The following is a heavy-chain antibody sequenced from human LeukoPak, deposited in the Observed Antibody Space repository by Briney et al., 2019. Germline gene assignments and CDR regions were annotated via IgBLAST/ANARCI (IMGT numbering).Heavy chain of an antibody. CDR2: ISAYNGNT. CDR1: GYTFTSYG. V-gene: IGHV1-18*01. J-gene: IGHJ4*02. CDR3: TRGQYYYDSSGYSSLDY. D-gene: IGHD3-22*01. Sequence: ASVKVSCKSSGYTFTSYGISWVRQAPGQGLEWMGWISAYNGNTHYAQKLRGRVTMTTDTSTSTVYMELRSLRSDDTAVYYCTRGQYYYDSSGYSSLDYWGQGTLVTVSS.